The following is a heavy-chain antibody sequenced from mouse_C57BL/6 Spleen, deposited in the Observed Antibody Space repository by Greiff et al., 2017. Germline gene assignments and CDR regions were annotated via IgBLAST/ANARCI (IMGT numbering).Heavy chain of an antibody. CDR2: ILPGSGST. CDR3: ASLNGDSWLAY. Sequence: LQESGADLMEPGASVTLSCTASGYTFTGYWVEWVSQRPGHGLEWIGEILPGSGSTNYHEKFKGKATFTADTSSNTDYMQLRNLTPEDSASNYCASLNGDSWLAYGGQGTLVTVSA. V-gene: IGHV1-9*01. D-gene: IGHD4-1*01. J-gene: IGHJ3*01. CDR1: GYTFTGYW.